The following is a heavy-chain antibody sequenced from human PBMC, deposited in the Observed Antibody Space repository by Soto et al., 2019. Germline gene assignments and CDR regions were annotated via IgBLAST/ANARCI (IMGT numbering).Heavy chain of an antibody. J-gene: IGHJ6*02. V-gene: IGHV3-23*01. D-gene: IGHD7-27*01. CDR1: GFSFSSYD. CDR2: LSVTGGGP. Sequence: LRLSCATSGFSFSSYDMTWVRQAPGQGLEWVSSLSVTGGGPYYADSVRGRFTMSRDNSKNTLALQMDNLRTEDTATYFCAKGRGEMNWANYYGLDVWGQGTTVTVSS. CDR3: AKGRGEMNWANYYGLDV.